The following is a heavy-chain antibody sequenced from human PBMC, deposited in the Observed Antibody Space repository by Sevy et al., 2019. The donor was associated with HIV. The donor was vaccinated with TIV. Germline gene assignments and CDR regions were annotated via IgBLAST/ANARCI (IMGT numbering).Heavy chain of an antibody. D-gene: IGHD5-18*01. Sequence: GGSLRLSCAASGFTFSSYWMSWVRQAPGKGLEWVATMKEDGSERNYVYSVKGQFTISRDNAKNSLYLQMNSLRAEDTAVYCCVREGLGGYSYSLDCWGQGTLVTVSS. CDR3: VREGLGGYSYSLDC. CDR2: MKEDGSER. V-gene: IGHV3-7*01. J-gene: IGHJ4*02. CDR1: GFTFSSYW.